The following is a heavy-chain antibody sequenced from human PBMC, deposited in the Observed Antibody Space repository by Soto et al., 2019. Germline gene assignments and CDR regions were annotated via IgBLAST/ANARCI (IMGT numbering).Heavy chain of an antibody. Sequence: QVQLQESGPGLVKPSQTLSLTCTVSGGSISSGGYYWSWIRQHPGKGLEWIGYIYYSGSTYYNPSLKSRVTISADTSKIQSSLKLSSVTAADTAVYYCARDRGSDSSLGLYYWGQGTLVTVSS. V-gene: IGHV4-31*03. CDR2: IYYSGST. CDR3: ARDRGSDSSLGLYY. CDR1: GGSISSGGYY. D-gene: IGHD3-22*01. J-gene: IGHJ4*02.